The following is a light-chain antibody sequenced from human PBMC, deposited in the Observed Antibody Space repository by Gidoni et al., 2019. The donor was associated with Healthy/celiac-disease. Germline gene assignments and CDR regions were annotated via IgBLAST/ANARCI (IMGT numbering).Light chain of an antibody. CDR3: SSYTSSSLYV. J-gene: IGLJ1*01. CDR2: DVS. Sequence: QSALTQPASVSGSPGQSITISCTGTSSDIGCYNYVSWYQQHPGKAPKLMIYDVSNRPSGVSDRFSGSKSGNTASLTISGLQAEDEADYYCSSYTSSSLYVFGTGTTVTVL. CDR1: SSDIGCYNY. V-gene: IGLV2-14*01.